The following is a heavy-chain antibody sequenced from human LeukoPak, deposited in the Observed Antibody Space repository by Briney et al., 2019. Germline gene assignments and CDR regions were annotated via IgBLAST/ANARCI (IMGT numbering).Heavy chain of an antibody. V-gene: IGHV4-39*01. CDR3: ARRRRYYDY. CDR1: GGSISSSSYY. Sequence: SETLSLTCTVSGGSISSSSYYWGWIRQPPGKGLEWIGSIYYSGSTYYNPSLKSRVTISVDTSKNQFSLKLSSVAAADTAVYYCARRRRYYDYWGQGTLVTVSS. J-gene: IGHJ4*02. CDR2: IYYSGST. D-gene: IGHD3-10*01.